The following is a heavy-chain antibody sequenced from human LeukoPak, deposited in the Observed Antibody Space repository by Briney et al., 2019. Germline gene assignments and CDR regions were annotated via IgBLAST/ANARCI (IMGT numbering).Heavy chain of an antibody. J-gene: IGHJ5*02. D-gene: IGHD2-2*01. CDR1: GYTFTGYY. CDR3: ARCDTVVVPAALYNWFDP. V-gene: IGHV1-2*02. CDR2: INPNSGGT. Sequence: ASVKGSCKASGYTFTGYYIHWVRQAPGQELEWMGWINPNSGGTNYAQKFQGRVTMTRDTSISTAYMELSRLRSDDTAVYYCARCDTVVVPAALYNWFDPWGQGTLVTVSS.